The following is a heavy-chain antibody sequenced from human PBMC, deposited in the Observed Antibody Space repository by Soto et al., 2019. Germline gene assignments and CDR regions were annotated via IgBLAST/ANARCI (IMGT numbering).Heavy chain of an antibody. Sequence: QVHLVQSGAEMRKPGASVRVSCKASGYTFSSYGISWVRQAPGQGVEWLGWISGNNGATIYAQKVQGRVTMTTDTSTRKAYMELGSLSSDDTATYFCARDLTYSRLNGNGVDTWGQGTLVTVSS. V-gene: IGHV1-18*04. CDR2: ISGNNGAT. CDR1: GYTFSSYG. CDR3: ARDLTYSRLNGNGVDT. D-gene: IGHD2-21*01. J-gene: IGHJ5*02.